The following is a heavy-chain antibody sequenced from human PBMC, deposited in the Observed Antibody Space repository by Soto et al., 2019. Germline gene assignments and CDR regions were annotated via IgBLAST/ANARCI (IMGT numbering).Heavy chain of an antibody. CDR1: GYTFTSYG. CDR3: ARDGIAAAGTRSYYYYGMDV. D-gene: IGHD6-13*01. CDR2: ISAYNGNT. Sequence: ASVKVSCKASGYTFTSYGISWVRQAPGQGLERMGWISAYNGNTNYAQKLQGRVTMTTDTSTSTAYMELRSLRSDDTAVYYCARDGIAAAGTRSYYYYGMDVWGQGTTVTVSS. V-gene: IGHV1-18*01. J-gene: IGHJ6*02.